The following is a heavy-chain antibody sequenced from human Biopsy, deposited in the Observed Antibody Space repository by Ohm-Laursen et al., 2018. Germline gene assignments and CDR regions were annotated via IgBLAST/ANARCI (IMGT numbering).Heavy chain of an antibody. Sequence: SETLSLTCTVSGGSISSYYWNWIRQPAGKGLEWIGRIYTSGSTNFNPSLKSRVTMSIDTSKNQFSLELSSVTAADTAVYYCARVEDCSGDNCPRLAFDLWGQGTTVSVSS. V-gene: IGHV4-4*07. CDR2: IYTSGST. J-gene: IGHJ3*01. CDR3: ARVEDCSGDNCPRLAFDL. CDR1: GGSISSYY. D-gene: IGHD2-15*01.